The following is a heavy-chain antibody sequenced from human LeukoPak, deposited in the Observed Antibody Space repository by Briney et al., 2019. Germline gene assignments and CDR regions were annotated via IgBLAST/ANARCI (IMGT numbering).Heavy chain of an antibody. CDR3: ARNVGYSSYYYYYMDV. V-gene: IGHV4-34*01. CDR1: GVSFSAYY. Sequence: SSETLSLTCAVYGVSFSAYYWSWIRQPPGKGLEWIGEINHSESTNYNPSLKSRVTISVDTSKNQFSLKLSSVTAADTAVYYCARNVGYSSYYYYYMDVWGKGTTVTVSS. D-gene: IGHD4-11*01. J-gene: IGHJ6*03. CDR2: INHSEST.